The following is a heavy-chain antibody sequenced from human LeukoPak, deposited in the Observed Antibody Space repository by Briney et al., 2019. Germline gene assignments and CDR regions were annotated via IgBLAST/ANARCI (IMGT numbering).Heavy chain of an antibody. J-gene: IGHJ3*02. V-gene: IGHV3-7*01. CDR2: IKQDGSQK. D-gene: IGHD3-22*01. CDR1: GFIFRDYW. Sequence: GDSLRLSCAASGFIFRDYWMSWVRQAPGKGLEWVANIKQDGSQKFYVDSVKGRFTISRDNAKNSLYLQMNSLRVEDTALYYCARGDYYDSSGYFIDAFDIWGQGTMVTVSS. CDR3: ARGDYYDSSGYFIDAFDI.